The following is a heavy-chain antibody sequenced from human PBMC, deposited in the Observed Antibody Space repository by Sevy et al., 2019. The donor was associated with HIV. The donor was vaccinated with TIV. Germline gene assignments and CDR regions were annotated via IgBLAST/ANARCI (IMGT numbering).Heavy chain of an antibody. J-gene: IGHJ6*02. Sequence: SETLSLTCAVYGGSFSGYYWSWIRQPPGKGLEWIGEINHSGSTNYNPSLKSRVTISVDTSKNQFSLKLSYVTAADTAVYYCARGKRWLQLPNYYYGMDVWGQGTTVTVSS. D-gene: IGHD5-12*01. CDR3: ARGKRWLQLPNYYYGMDV. CDR1: GGSFSGYY. CDR2: INHSGST. V-gene: IGHV4-34*01.